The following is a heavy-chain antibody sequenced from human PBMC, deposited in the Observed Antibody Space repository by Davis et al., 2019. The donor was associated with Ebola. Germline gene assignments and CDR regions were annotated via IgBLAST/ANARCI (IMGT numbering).Heavy chain of an antibody. V-gene: IGHV3-23*01. D-gene: IGHD3-10*01. CDR1: GFTFSSYA. CDR2: ISGSGGST. J-gene: IGHJ4*02. CDR3: AKGVTMVQGPTGY. Sequence: GESLKISCAASGFTFSSYAMSCVRQAPGKGLEWVSAISGSGGSTYYADSVKGRFTISRDNSKNTLYLQMNSLRAEDTAVYYCAKGVTMVQGPTGYWGQGTLVTVSS.